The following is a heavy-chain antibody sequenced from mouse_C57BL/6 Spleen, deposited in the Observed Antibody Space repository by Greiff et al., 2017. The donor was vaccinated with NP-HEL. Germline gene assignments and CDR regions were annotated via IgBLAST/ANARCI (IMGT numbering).Heavy chain of an antibody. CDR2: ISSGGDYI. V-gene: IGHV5-9-1*02. Sequence: EVKLMESGEGLVKPGGSLKLSCAASGFTFSSYAMSWVRQTPEKRLEWVAYISSGGDYIYYADTVKGRFTISRDNARNTLYLQMSSLKSEDTAMYYFTRGGLGHAMDYWGQGTSVTVSS. CDR1: GFTFSSYA. J-gene: IGHJ4*01. D-gene: IGHD3-3*01. CDR3: TRGGLGHAMDY.